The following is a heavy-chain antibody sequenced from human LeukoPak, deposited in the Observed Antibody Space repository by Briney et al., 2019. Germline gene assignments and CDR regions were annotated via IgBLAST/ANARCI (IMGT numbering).Heavy chain of an antibody. J-gene: IGHJ4*02. CDR1: GFTFSSYG. V-gene: IGHV3-48*03. CDR2: ISSSGSTK. D-gene: IGHD3-16*01. CDR3: AREEVGLGDDFDY. Sequence: PGGSLRLSCAASGFTFSSYGMNWVRQAPGKGLEWVSYISSSGSTKYYADSVKGRFTISRDNAKNSLYLQMNSLRAEDTAIYYCAREEVGLGDDFDYWGQGTLVTVSS.